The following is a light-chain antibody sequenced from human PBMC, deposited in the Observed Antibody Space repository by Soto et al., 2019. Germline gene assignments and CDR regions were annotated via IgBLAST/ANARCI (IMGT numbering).Light chain of an antibody. J-gene: IGLJ2*01. CDR3: ETLDSNTTV. V-gene: IGLV4-60*03. Sequence: QLVLTQSSSASASLGSSVKLTCPLSSGHSNCIIAWHQQQPGKAPRFLMKLEDGGRYNKGSEIPDRFSGSSSGAARYLTISNLQSEDEADYYCETLDSNTTVFGGGTKVTVL. CDR1: SGHSNCI. CDR2: LEDGGRY.